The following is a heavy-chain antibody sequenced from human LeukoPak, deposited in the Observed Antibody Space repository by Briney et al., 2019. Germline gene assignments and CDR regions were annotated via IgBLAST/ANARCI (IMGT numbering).Heavy chain of an antibody. CDR1: GGSIGSGGFY. CDR2: IYYSGST. V-gene: IGHV4-31*03. CDR3: ARFVDIVAQFDP. J-gene: IGHJ5*02. D-gene: IGHD5-12*01. Sequence: PSETLSLTCTVSGGSIGSGGFYWSWIRQYPGKGLEWIGYIYYSGSTYYNPSLKSRVTISVDTSKNRFSLKLSSVTAADTAVYYCARFVDIVAQFDPWGQGTLVTVSS.